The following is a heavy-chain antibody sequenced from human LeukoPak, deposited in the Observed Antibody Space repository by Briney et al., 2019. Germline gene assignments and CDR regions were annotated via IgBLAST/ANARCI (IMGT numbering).Heavy chain of an antibody. D-gene: IGHD6-19*01. V-gene: IGHV3-23*01. CDR1: GFTFNIYA. CDR2: ICGSGGCT. CDR3: AKTTVGYSSGRFPGWPADC. J-gene: IGHJ4*02. Sequence: GGSLRLSCAASGFTFNIYAIYWVRQAPGRGLECVSGICGSGGCTYYADSVKGRFTISRDNSKNTVYLQMNSLTVDDTAVYYCAKTTVGYSSGRFPGWPADCWGQGTLVTVSS.